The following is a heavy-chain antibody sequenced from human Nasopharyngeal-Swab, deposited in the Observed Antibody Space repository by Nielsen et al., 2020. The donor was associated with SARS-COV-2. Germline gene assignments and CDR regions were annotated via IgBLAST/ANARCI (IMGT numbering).Heavy chain of an antibody. CDR2: ISGSGHRT. J-gene: IGHJ4*02. Sequence: GESLKISCVASGFTFSSCAMTWVRQAPGKGLQWLSTISGSGHRTYYADSVKGRFTISRDNSQNTLYLQMNSLRAEDTAVYYCAKDFRNNYDYWSGYFTNWGQGTLVTVSS. D-gene: IGHD3-3*01. CDR3: AKDFRNNYDYWSGYFTN. CDR1: GFTFSSCA. V-gene: IGHV3-23*01.